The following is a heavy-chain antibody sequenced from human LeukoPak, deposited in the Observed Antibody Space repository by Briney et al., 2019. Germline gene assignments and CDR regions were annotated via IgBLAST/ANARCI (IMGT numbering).Heavy chain of an antibody. V-gene: IGHV3-33*01. CDR1: GFTFSSYG. J-gene: IGHJ4*02. CDR2: IWYDGSNK. Sequence: GGSLRLSCAASGFTFSSYGMHWVRQAPGKGLEWVALIWYDGSNKYYADSVKGRFTISRDNSKNTVYLQMNSLRAEDTAVYYCARVDGAMGSLDYWGQGMLVTVSS. CDR3: ARVDGAMGSLDY. D-gene: IGHD5-18*01.